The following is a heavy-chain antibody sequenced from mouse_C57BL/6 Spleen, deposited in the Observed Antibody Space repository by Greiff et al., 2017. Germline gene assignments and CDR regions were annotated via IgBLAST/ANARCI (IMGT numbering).Heavy chain of an antibody. CDR3: ARGTTVVAKDD. D-gene: IGHD1-1*01. J-gene: IGHJ2*01. CDR2: INPNNGGT. Sequence: VQLQQSGPELVKPGASVKISCKASGYTFTDYYMNWVKQSHGKSLEWIGDINPNNGGTSYNQKFKGKATLTVDKSSSTAYMELRSLTSEDSAVYYCARGTTVVAKDDWGQGTTLTVAS. V-gene: IGHV1-26*01. CDR1: GYTFTDYY.